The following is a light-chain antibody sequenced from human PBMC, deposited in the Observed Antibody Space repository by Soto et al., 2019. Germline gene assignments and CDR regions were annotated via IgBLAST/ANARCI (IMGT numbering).Light chain of an antibody. CDR3: SSYTSSYTGV. CDR2: EVS. V-gene: IGLV2-14*01. J-gene: IGLJ3*02. CDR1: SSDVGGYNY. Sequence: QSALTQPASVSGSPGLSITISCTGTSSDVGGYNYVSWYQQHPGKAPKLMIYEVSNRPSGVSNRFSGSKSGNTASLTISGLQAEDEADYYCSSYTSSYTGVFGGGTKLTVL.